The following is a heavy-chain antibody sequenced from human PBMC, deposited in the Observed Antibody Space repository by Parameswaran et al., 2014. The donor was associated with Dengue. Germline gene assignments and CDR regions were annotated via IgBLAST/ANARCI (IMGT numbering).Heavy chain of an antibody. CDR3: ASLGIVATTQENDAFDI. CDR2: ISSSSSYI. Sequence: VRQMPGKGLEWVSSISSSSSYIYYADSVKGRFTISRDNAKNSLYLQMNSLRAEDTAVYYCASLGIVATTQENDAFDIWGQGTMVTVSS. D-gene: IGHD5-12*01. J-gene: IGHJ3*02. V-gene: IGHV3-21*01.